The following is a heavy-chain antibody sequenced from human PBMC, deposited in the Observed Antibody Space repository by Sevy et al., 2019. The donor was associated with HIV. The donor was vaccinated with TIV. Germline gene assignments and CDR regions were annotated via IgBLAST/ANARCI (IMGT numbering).Heavy chain of an antibody. V-gene: IGHV3-30*04. CDR1: GFTFNSYA. CDR2: ISFDGNNK. Sequence: GGSLRLSCVASGFTFNSYAMYWVRQAPGKGLEWVAVISFDGNNKDYADSVKGRFTISRDNSKNTLYLHMNSLRAADTAMYYCAGHYYDSSGYYFPLDYWGQGTLVTVSS. CDR3: AGHYYDSSGYYFPLDY. J-gene: IGHJ4*02. D-gene: IGHD3-22*01.